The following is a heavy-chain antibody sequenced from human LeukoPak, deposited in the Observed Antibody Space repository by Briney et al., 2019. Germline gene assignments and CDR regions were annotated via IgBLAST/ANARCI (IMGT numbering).Heavy chain of an antibody. V-gene: IGHV1-2*02. Sequence: ASVKVSCKASGYTFTGDYMHWVRQAPGQGLEWMGWINPNSGGTNYAQKFQGRVTMTRDTSISTAYMELSRLRSDDTAVYYCARVGVVGRPYFDYWGQGTLVTVSS. J-gene: IGHJ4*02. CDR1: GYTFTGDY. CDR3: ARVGVVGRPYFDY. D-gene: IGHD2-15*01. CDR2: INPNSGGT.